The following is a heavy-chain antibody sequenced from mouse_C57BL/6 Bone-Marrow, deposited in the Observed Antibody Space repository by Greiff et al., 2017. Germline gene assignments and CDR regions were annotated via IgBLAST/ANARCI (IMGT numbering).Heavy chain of an antibody. CDR3: ARSGLVNYVSS. J-gene: IGHJ3*01. V-gene: IGHV1-26*01. CDR2: INPNNGGT. D-gene: IGHD1-1*01. CDR1: GYTFTDYY. Sequence: EVQLQQSGPELVKPGASVKISCKASGYTFTDYYMNWVKQSHGKSLEWIGDINPNNGGTSYNQKFKGKATLTVDKSSSTAYMGLRSLTSEDSAVYYCARSGLVNYVSSWGQGTLVTVSA.